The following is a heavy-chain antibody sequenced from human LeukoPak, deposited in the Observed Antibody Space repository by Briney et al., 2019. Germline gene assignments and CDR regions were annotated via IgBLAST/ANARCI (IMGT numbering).Heavy chain of an antibody. CDR2: IYYSGST. V-gene: IGHV4-30-4*01. D-gene: IGHD3-22*01. CDR3: AREGRGSSGSALDY. J-gene: IGHJ4*02. CDR1: GGSISSGDYY. Sequence: SETLSLTCTVSGGSISSGDYYWSWIRQPPGKGLEWIGYIYYSGSTYYNPSLKSRVTISVDTSKSQFSLKLSSVTAADTAVYYCAREGRGSSGSALDYWGQGTLVTVSS.